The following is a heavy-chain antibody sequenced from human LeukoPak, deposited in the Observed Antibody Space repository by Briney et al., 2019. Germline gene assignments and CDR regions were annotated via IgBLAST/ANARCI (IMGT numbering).Heavy chain of an antibody. CDR3: ASSLADMDPNVFDY. Sequence: PSETLSLTCTVSGGSISSYYWSWIRQPPGKGLEWIGYIYYSGSTNYNPSLKGRVTISVDTSKNQFSLKLSSVTAADTAVYYCASSLADMDPNVFDYWGQGTLVTVSS. CDR2: IYYSGST. CDR1: GGSISSYY. V-gene: IGHV4-59*01. J-gene: IGHJ4*02. D-gene: IGHD3-9*01.